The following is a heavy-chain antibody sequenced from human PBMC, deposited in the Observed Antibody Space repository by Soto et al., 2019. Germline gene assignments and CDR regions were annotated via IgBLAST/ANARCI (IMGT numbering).Heavy chain of an antibody. J-gene: IGHJ4*02. D-gene: IGHD6-6*01. CDR3: ASACIASRPYYFAY. CDR1: GGSISSYY. CDR2: IPYSVST. Sequence: PSETQSLTYTVSGGSISSYYWCWIRQPPGKGLECIGYIPYSVSTNYNPSLKSRVTISVDTSKNQFTLKLSAVKAADTAVYYCASACIASRPYYFAYWGQGTLVTVSS. V-gene: IGHV4-59*01.